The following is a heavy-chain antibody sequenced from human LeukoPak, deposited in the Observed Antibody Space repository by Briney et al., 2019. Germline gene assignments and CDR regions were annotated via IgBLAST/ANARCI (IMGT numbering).Heavy chain of an antibody. V-gene: IGHV3-30*02. J-gene: IGHJ4*02. CDR3: AKDGWLQPYYFDY. CDR1: GFTFSSYG. Sequence: GGSLRLSCAASGFTFSSYGMHWVRQAPGKGLEWVAFIRYDGSNKYYADSVKGRFTISRDNSKNTLYLQMNSLRAEDTAVYYCAKDGWLQPYYFDYWGQGTLVTVSS. CDR2: IRYDGSNK. D-gene: IGHD5-24*01.